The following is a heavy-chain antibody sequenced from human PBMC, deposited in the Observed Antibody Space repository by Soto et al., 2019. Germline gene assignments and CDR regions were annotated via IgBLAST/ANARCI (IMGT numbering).Heavy chain of an antibody. J-gene: IGHJ3*02. D-gene: IGHD2-2*01. CDR1: GGSISSYY. CDR3: ARHYCGSTRCYLFDI. CDR2: IYYSGST. Sequence: SETLSLTCTVSGGSISSYYWSWIRQPPGKGLEWIGYIYYSGSTNYNPSLKSRVTISVNTSKNQFSLRLSSVTAADTAVYYCARHYCGSTRCYLFDIWGQGTMVTVSS. V-gene: IGHV4-59*08.